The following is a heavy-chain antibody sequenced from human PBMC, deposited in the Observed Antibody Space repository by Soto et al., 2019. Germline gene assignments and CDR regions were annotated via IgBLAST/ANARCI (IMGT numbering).Heavy chain of an antibody. Sequence: QLQLQESGSGLVKPSQTLSLTCAVSGGSISSGGYSWSWIRQPPGKGLEWIGYIYHSGSTYYNPSLKGRVTKPGERSKIQFSLKLGCVTAADTAVYYCARRIPVGNYFPYWGQATLVTVSS. D-gene: IGHD1-26*01. J-gene: IGHJ4*02. CDR2: IYHSGST. V-gene: IGHV4-30-2*01. CDR1: GGSISSGGYS. CDR3: ARRIPVGNYFPY.